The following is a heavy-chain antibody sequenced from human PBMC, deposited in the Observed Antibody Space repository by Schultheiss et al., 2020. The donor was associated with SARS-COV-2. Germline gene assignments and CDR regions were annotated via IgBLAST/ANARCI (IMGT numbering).Heavy chain of an antibody. CDR3: ARDYSNYLDY. J-gene: IGHJ4*02. CDR2: INSDGSST. CDR1: GFTFSSYG. Sequence: GGSLRLSCAASGFTFSSYGMHWVRQAPGKGLEWVSRINSDGSSTSYADSVKGRLTVSRDNSKNTLYLQMNSLRAEDTAVYYCARDYSNYLDYWGQGTLVTVSS. D-gene: IGHD4-11*01. V-gene: IGHV3-74*01.